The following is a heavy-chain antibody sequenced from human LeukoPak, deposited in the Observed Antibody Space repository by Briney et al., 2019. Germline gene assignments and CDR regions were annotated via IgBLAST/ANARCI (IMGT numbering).Heavy chain of an antibody. J-gene: IGHJ6*02. CDR1: GFTFDDYG. D-gene: IGHD4-17*01. Sequence: GGSLRLSCAASGFTFDDYGMSWVRQAPGKGLEWVSGINWNGGSTGYADSVKGRFTTSRDNAKNSLYLQMNSLRAEDTALYYCARDSTTVTTKYYYGMDVWGQGTTVTVSS. V-gene: IGHV3-20*04. CDR2: INWNGGST. CDR3: ARDSTTVTTKYYYGMDV.